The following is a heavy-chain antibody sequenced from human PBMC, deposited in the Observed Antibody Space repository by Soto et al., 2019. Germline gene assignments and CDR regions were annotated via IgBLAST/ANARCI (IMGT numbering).Heavy chain of an antibody. CDR1: GFTFSSYS. V-gene: IGHV3-21*01. Sequence: LRVSCAASGFTFSSYSMNWVRQAPGQGLEWVSSISSSSSYIYYADSVKGRFTISRDNAKNSLYLQMNSLRAGDTAVYYCARDGPTVTTPYFGYWGQGTLVTISA. CDR2: ISSSSSYI. D-gene: IGHD4-17*01. CDR3: ARDGPTVTTPYFGY. J-gene: IGHJ4*02.